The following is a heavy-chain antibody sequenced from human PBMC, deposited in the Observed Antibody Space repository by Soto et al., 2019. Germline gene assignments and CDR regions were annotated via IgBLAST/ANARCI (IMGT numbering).Heavy chain of an antibody. D-gene: IGHD5-12*01. CDR1: GFTFSSYG. CDR2: ISYDGSNK. Sequence: QVQLVESGGGVVQPGRSLRLSCAASGFTFSSYGMHWVRQAPGKGLEWVAVISYDGSNKYYADSVKGRFTISRDNSKNTLHLQMNSLRAEDTAVYYCAKDRWMHSWYYGMDVWGQGTTVTVSS. CDR3: AKDRWMHSWYYGMDV. J-gene: IGHJ6*02. V-gene: IGHV3-30*18.